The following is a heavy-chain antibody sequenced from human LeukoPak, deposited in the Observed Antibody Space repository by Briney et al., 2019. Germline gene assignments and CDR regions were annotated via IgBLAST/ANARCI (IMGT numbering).Heavy chain of an antibody. V-gene: IGHV3-53*05. CDR1: GFTVSSNY. CDR2: IYSDDRT. D-gene: IGHD3-22*01. CDR3: ARAHGYYDSSGLDY. J-gene: IGHJ4*02. Sequence: GGSLRLSCAASGFTVSSNYMTWVRQAPGKGLEWVSLIYSDDRTYYADSVKGRFTISRDNSKNTLYLQMNSLRAEDTAVYYCARAHGYYDSSGLDYWGQGTLVTVSS.